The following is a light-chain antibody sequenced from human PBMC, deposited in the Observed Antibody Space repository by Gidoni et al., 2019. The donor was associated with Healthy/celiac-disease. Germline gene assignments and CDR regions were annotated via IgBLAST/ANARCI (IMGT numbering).Light chain of an antibody. CDR3: SSYTSSSTL. CDR1: SSDVGGYNY. CDR2: DVS. J-gene: IGLJ1*01. V-gene: IGLV2-14*03. Sequence: QSDLTQPASVSGYPGQSIPISCTGTSSDVGGYNYVSWYQQTPGKAPTLMIYDVSNRPSGVSNRFSGSKSGNTASLTISGLQAEVEADYYCSSYTSSSTLVGTGTKVTVL.